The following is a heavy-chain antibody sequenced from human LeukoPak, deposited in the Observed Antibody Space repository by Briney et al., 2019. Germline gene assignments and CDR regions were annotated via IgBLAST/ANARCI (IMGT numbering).Heavy chain of an antibody. CDR3: ARGADSSGYYSIFYFDY. Sequence: SETLSLTCTVSGGSISSYYWNWIRQPPGKGLEWIGYIYYSGSTNYNPSLKSRVTISVDTSKNQFSLKLSSVTAADTAVYYCARGADSSGYYSIFYFDYWGQGTLVTVSP. CDR2: IYYSGST. CDR1: GGSISSYY. J-gene: IGHJ4*02. D-gene: IGHD3-22*01. V-gene: IGHV4-59*01.